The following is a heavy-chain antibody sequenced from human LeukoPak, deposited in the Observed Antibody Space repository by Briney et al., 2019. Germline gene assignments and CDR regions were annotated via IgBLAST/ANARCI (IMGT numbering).Heavy chain of an antibody. J-gene: IGHJ4*02. D-gene: IGHD3-10*01. Sequence: SETLSLTCTVSGGSINNGGDSWGWIRQPPGEGPEWVGSLYYNGATYYNPTLRSRVTMSVDTSKNQFSLKLTSVTAADTAVYYCASLRSSGSGSFPTDWGQGILVTVSS. CDR1: GGSINNGGDS. CDR2: LYYNGAT. CDR3: ASLRSSGSGSFPTD. V-gene: IGHV4-39*01.